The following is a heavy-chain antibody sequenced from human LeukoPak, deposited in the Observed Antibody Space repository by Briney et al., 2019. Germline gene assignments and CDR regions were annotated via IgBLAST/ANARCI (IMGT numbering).Heavy chain of an antibody. CDR3: ARGLPLVAVPAARWDWFDP. CDR1: GGSISRYY. D-gene: IGHD2-2*01. CDR2: IYTSGST. J-gene: IGHJ5*02. V-gene: IGHV4-4*07. Sequence: SETLSLTCTVSGGSISRYYWSWIRQPAGKGLEWIGRIYTSGSTNYNPSLKSRVTMSVDTSKNQFSLKLSSVTAADTAVYYCARGLPLVAVPAARWDWFDPWGQGTLVTVSS.